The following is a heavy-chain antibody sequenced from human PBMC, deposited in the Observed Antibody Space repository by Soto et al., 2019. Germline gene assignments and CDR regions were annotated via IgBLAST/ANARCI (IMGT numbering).Heavy chain of an antibody. D-gene: IGHD5-12*01. CDR3: AVSYSGYDKRKYYFDY. CDR2: IIPIFGTA. Sequence: SVKVSCKASGGTFSSYAISWVRQAPGQGLEWMGGIIPIFGTADYAQKFQGRVTITVDKSTSTAYMELSSLRSEDTAVYYCAVSYSGYDKRKYYFDYWGQGTLVTVSS. V-gene: IGHV1-69*06. CDR1: GGTFSSYA. J-gene: IGHJ4*02.